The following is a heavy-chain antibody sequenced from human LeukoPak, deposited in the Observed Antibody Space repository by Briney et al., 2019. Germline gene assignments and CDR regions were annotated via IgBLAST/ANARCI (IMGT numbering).Heavy chain of an antibody. V-gene: IGHV1-18*01. CDR2: ISAYNGNT. CDR3: ARDQPAEYYYDSSGYYGYLGGYFDY. J-gene: IGHJ4*02. Sequence: GASVKVSCKASGYTFTSYGISWVRQAPGQGLEWMGWISAYNGNTNYAQKLQGRVTMTTDTSTSTAYMELRSLRSDDTAVYYCARDQPAEYYYDSSGYYGYLGGYFDYWGQGTLVTVSS. CDR1: GYTFTSYG. D-gene: IGHD3-22*01.